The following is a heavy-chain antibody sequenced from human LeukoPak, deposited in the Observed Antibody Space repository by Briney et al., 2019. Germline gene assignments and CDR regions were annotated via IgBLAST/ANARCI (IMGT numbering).Heavy chain of an antibody. Sequence: SETLSLTCTVSGYSISSGYYWGWIRQPPGKGLEWIGSIYHSGSTYYNPSLKSRVTISVDTSKNQFSLKLSSVTAADTAVYYCAKGYCRGNSCYDDRGAFDYWGQGTLVTVSS. D-gene: IGHD2-2*01. CDR1: GYSISSGYY. CDR2: IYHSGST. J-gene: IGHJ4*02. V-gene: IGHV4-38-2*02. CDR3: AKGYCRGNSCYDDRGAFDY.